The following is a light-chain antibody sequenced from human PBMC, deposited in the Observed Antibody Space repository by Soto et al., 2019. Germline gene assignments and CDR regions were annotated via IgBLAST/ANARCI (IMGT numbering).Light chain of an antibody. Sequence: QSALTQPASVSGSPGQSITISCTGTSSDFGNYNLVSWYQQHPGKVPKLILFEVNKRPSGVSGRFSGSKSGNTASLTISGLQAEDEADYYCCSYTTRSTRVFGGGTKLTVL. CDR1: SSDFGNYNL. CDR2: EVN. V-gene: IGLV2-14*02. CDR3: CSYTTRSTRV. J-gene: IGLJ2*01.